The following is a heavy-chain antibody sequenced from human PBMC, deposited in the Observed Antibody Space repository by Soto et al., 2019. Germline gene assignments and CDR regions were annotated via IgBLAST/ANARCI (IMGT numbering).Heavy chain of an antibody. D-gene: IGHD5-18*01. CDR1: GFTFSDYY. J-gene: IGHJ6*02. Sequence: GGSLRLSCAASGFTFSDYYMSWIRQAPGKGLEWVSYISSSSSYTNYADSVKGRFTISRDNAKNSLYLQMNSLRAEDTAVYYCARLKTRGYNTYYYGMDVWGQGTTVTVSS. CDR2: ISSSSSYT. CDR3: ARLKTRGYNTYYYGMDV. V-gene: IGHV3-11*06.